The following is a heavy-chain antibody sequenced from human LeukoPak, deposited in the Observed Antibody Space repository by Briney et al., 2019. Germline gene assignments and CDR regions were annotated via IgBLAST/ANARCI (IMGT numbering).Heavy chain of an antibody. CDR1: GGSISSGGYY. Sequence: PSETLSLTCTVSGGSISSGGYYWSWIRQHPGKGLEWIGYIYYSGSTYYNPSLKSRVTISVDTSKNQFSLKLSSVTAADTAVYYCARDRFKYYDSSGYYYFYYYGMGVWGQGTTVTVSS. CDR2: IYYSGST. J-gene: IGHJ6*02. D-gene: IGHD3-22*01. CDR3: ARDRFKYYDSSGYYYFYYYGMGV. V-gene: IGHV4-31*03.